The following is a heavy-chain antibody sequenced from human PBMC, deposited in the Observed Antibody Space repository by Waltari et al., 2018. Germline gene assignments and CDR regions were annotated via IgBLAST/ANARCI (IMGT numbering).Heavy chain of an antibody. D-gene: IGHD4-17*01. V-gene: IGHV3-9*01. CDR3: AKVKNSPVNPAFDY. CDR2: ISWNSGSI. CDR1: GFTFDDYA. Sequence: EVQLVESGGGLVQPGRSLRLSCAASGFTFDDYAMHWVRQAPGKGLEWVSGISWNSGSIGYADSVKGRFTISRDNSKNTLYLQMNSLRAEDTAVYYCAKVKNSPVNPAFDYWGQGTLVTVSS. J-gene: IGHJ4*02.